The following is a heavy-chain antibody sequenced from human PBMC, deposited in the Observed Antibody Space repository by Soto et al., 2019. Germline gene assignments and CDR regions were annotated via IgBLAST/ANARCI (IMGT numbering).Heavy chain of an antibody. D-gene: IGHD4-17*01. J-gene: IGHJ5*02. V-gene: IGHV4-4*07. CDR1: GGSISSYY. Sequence: PSETLSLTCTVSGGSISSYYWSWIRQPAGKGLEWIWRISTSGSTNYNPSLKSRVTMSVDTSKNQFSLKLSSVTAADTAVYYCARNDYEAGRVGNWFDPWGQGTLVTVSS. CDR2: ISTSGST. CDR3: ARNDYEAGRVGNWFDP.